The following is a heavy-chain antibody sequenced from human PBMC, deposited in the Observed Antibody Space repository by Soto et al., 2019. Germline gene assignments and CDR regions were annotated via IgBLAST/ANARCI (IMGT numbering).Heavy chain of an antibody. D-gene: IGHD3-16*01. J-gene: IGHJ4*02. V-gene: IGHV1-18*01. CDR2: ISAYNGNT. CDR1: GYTFTNFG. Sequence: QVQLVQSGAEVKKPGASVKVSCKASGYTFTNFGISWVRQAPGQGLAWMGWISAYNGNTNHAQNFQGRVNMTTDTAASTAYMELRSLGSDDTAVYYCARGGNRIDYWGQGTLVTVSS. CDR3: ARGGNRIDY.